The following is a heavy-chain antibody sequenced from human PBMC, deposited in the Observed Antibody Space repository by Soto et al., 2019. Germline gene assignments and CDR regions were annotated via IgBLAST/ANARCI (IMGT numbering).Heavy chain of an antibody. CDR3: AREAHRYYDILTGYYDY. D-gene: IGHD3-9*01. CDR1: GYTFTSYG. CDR2: ISAYNGNT. V-gene: IGHV1-18*01. J-gene: IGHJ4*02. Sequence: ASVKVSCKASGYTFTSYGISWVRQAPGQGLEWMGWISAYNGNTNYAQKLQGRVTMTTDTSISTAYMELSRLRSDDTAVYYCAREAHRYYDILTGYYDYWGQGTLVTVSS.